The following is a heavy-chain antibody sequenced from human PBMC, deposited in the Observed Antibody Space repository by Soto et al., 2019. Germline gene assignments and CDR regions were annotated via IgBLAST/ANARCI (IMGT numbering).Heavy chain of an antibody. Sequence: GGSLRLSCAASGFTFSDYYMSWIRQAPGKGLEWVSYISSSSSYTNYADSVKGRFTISRDNAKNSLYLQMNSLRAEDTAVYYCARGSGSYPFDYWGQGTLVTVSS. D-gene: IGHD3-10*01. CDR1: GFTFSDYY. J-gene: IGHJ4*02. CDR3: ARGSGSYPFDY. CDR2: ISSSSSYT. V-gene: IGHV3-11*06.